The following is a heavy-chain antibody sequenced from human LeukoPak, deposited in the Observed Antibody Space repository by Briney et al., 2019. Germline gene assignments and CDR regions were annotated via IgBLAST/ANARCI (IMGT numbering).Heavy chain of an antibody. CDR2: TRNKANNYTT. D-gene: IGHD3-22*01. V-gene: IGHV3-72*01. CDR1: GLTFSDHY. J-gene: IGHJ4*02. CDR3: AREVGLSYYYDSSGYVRAFDY. Sequence: GGTLRLSCAASGLTFSDHYMDWVRQAPGKGLEWVGRTRNKANNYTTEYAASMKGKSTISRDDSKYSLYLQMNSLKTEDTAVYYCAREVGLSYYYDSSGYVRAFDYWGQGTLVTVSS.